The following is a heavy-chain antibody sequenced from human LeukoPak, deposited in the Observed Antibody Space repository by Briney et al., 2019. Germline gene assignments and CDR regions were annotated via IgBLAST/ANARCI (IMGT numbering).Heavy chain of an antibody. Sequence: GGSLGLSCAASGFTFSSYGMHWVRQAPGKGLEWVAVISYDGSNKYYADSVKGRFTISRDNSKNTLYLQMNSLRAEDTAVYYCAKDWRLVVWGQGTLVTVSS. J-gene: IGHJ4*02. CDR2: ISYDGSNK. D-gene: IGHD2-8*02. V-gene: IGHV3-30*18. CDR1: GFTFSSYG. CDR3: AKDWRLVV.